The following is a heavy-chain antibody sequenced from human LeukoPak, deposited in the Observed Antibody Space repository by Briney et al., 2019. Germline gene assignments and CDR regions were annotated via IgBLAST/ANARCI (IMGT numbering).Heavy chain of an antibody. J-gene: IGHJ5*02. D-gene: IGHD6-25*01. CDR2: IYYSGST. CDR3: ARGYSCENWLDP. CDR1: GGSISSYY. Sequence: SETLSLTCTVSGGSISSYYWSWIRQPPGKGLEWIGYIYYSGSTNYNPSLKSRVTISVDTSKNQFSLKLSSVTAADTAVYYCARGYSCENWLDPWGQGTLVTVSS. V-gene: IGHV4-59*01.